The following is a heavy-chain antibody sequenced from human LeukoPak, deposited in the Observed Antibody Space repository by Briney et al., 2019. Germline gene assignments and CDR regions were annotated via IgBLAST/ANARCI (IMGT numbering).Heavy chain of an antibody. J-gene: IGHJ4*02. Sequence: PSETLSLTCAVYGGSFSGYYWSWIRQPPGKGLEWIGEINHSGSTNYNPSLKSRVTISVDTSKNQFSLKLSSVTAADTAVYYCARGPTPEGITGTPFDYWGQGTLVTVSS. V-gene: IGHV4-34*01. CDR3: ARGPTPEGITGTPFDY. CDR1: GGSFSGYY. CDR2: INHSGST. D-gene: IGHD1-20*01.